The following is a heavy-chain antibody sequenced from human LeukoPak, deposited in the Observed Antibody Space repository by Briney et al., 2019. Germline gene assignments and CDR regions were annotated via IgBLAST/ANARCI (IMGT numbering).Heavy chain of an antibody. CDR3: ARDSRSRGPGRAKGWERLIGWFDP. CDR2: ISSSNSYI. J-gene: IGHJ5*02. Sequence: GGSLRLSCAASGFTFSSYSMNWVRQAPGKGLEWVSSISSSNSYIYYADSVKGRFTISRDNAKNSLYLQMNSLRAEDTAVYYCARDSRSRGPGRAKGWERLIGWFDPWGQGTLVTVSS. CDR1: GFTFSSYS. V-gene: IGHV3-21*01. D-gene: IGHD1-26*01.